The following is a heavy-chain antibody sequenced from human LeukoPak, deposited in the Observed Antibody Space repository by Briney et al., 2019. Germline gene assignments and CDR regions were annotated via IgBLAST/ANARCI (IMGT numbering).Heavy chain of an antibody. CDR1: GFPFNNYA. D-gene: IGHD5-12*01. CDR3: AAPLVEMATIRDY. Sequence: GGSLRLSCVVSGFPFNNYAMSWVRQAPGKGLEWVSAISGSGGSTYYADSVKGRFTISRDNSKNTLYLQMNSLRAEDTAVYYCAAPLVEMATIRDYWGQGTLVTVSS. CDR2: ISGSGGST. J-gene: IGHJ4*02. V-gene: IGHV3-23*01.